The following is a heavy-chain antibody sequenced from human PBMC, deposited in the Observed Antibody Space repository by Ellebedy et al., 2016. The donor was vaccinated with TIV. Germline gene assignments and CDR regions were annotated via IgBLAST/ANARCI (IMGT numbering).Heavy chain of an antibody. CDR3: ATFPPGY. J-gene: IGHJ4*02. Sequence: GGSLRLSCAASGFTFSTSRMHWVRQAPGKGLLWVSRITSDGSTTGYADSVKGRFTTSSDNAKNTVYLQMNNLRAEDTAVYYCATFPPGYWGQGALVTVSS. CDR1: GFTFSTSR. CDR2: ITSDGSTT. V-gene: IGHV3-74*01. D-gene: IGHD2/OR15-2a*01.